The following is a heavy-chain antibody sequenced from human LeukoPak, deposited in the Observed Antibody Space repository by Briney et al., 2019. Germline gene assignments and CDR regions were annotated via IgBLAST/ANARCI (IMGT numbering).Heavy chain of an antibody. CDR1: GGSISSSSYY. Sequence: SETLSLTCTVSGGSISSSSYYWGWIRQPPGKGLEWIGSIYYSGSTYYNPSLKSRVTISVDTSKNQFSLKLSSVTAADTAVYYCARFSLDNWNDATFDYWGQGTLVTVSS. V-gene: IGHV4-39*07. CDR3: ARFSLDNWNDATFDY. D-gene: IGHD1-20*01. CDR2: IYYSGST. J-gene: IGHJ4*02.